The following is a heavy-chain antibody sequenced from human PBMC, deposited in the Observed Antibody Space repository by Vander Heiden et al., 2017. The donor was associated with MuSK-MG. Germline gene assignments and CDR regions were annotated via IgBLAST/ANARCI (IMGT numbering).Heavy chain of an antibody. CDR2: TRNKANSYTT. CDR3: ARSIDYGDYVWFDP. V-gene: IGHV3-72*01. J-gene: IGHJ5*02. D-gene: IGHD4-17*01. Sequence: EVQLVESGGGLVKPGGSLRLSCAASGFTFSDHYMDWVRQAPGKGLEWVGRTRNKANSYTTEYAASVKGRFTISRDDSKNSLYLQMNSLKTEDTAVYYCARSIDYGDYVWFDPWGQGTLVTVSS. CDR1: GFTFSDHY.